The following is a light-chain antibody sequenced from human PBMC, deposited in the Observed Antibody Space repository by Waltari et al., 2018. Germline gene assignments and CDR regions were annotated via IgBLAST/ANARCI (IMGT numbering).Light chain of an antibody. CDR1: QSLTKRY. Sequence: VLTKSPGTLSLSPGERATLSCRASQSLTKRYLAWYQQKPGQAPRLLIYGASSRAAGIPDRFSGSGSGTDFTLTISRLEPDDFAVYYCQQYGSSVMYTFGQGNKLEIK. CDR2: GAS. CDR3: QQYGSSVMYT. J-gene: IGKJ2*01. V-gene: IGKV3-20*01.